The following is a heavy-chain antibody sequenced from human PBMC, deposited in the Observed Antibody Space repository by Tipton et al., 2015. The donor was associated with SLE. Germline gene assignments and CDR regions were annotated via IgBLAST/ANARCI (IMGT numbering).Heavy chain of an antibody. Sequence: TLSLTCAVYGGSFSGYYWSWIRQPPGKGLEWIGQINHRGSTNYNPSLKSRVTISIDTSKNQFSLKLSSVTAADTAVYYCASLAPPGSFDSWGQGTLVTVSS. CDR1: GGSFSGYY. J-gene: IGHJ4*02. D-gene: IGHD3-10*01. V-gene: IGHV4-34*01. CDR3: ASLAPPGSFDS. CDR2: INHRGST.